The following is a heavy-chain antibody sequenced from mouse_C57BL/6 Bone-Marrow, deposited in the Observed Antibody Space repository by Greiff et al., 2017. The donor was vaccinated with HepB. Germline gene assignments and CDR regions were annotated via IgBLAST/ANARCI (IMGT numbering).Heavy chain of an antibody. CDR3: ATVWIRQRSPGD. Sequence: VKLQQSGPELVKPGSSVKISCKASGYAFSSSWMNWVKQMPGKGLEWIGRIYPGDGDTNYNGKFKGKATLTADKSSSTAYMQLSSLTSEDSAVDFCATVWIRQRSPGDWGQGTTLTVSS. J-gene: IGHJ2*01. CDR1: GYAFSSSW. V-gene: IGHV1-82*01. CDR2: IYPGDGDT. D-gene: IGHD2-2*01.